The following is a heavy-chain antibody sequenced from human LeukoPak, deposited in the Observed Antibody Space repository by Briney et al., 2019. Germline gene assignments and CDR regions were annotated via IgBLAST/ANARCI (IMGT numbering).Heavy chain of an antibody. CDR2: ISISGENT. D-gene: IGHD6-6*01. Sequence: GGSLRLSCAASRFTFSSYAMSWVRQAPGKGLEWVSAISISGENTYYADSVKGRFTISRDTSRNTLYLQMHSLRAEDTAVYYCARLISTSSSRFCDYWGQGTLVTVSS. V-gene: IGHV3-23*01. CDR1: RFTFSSYA. J-gene: IGHJ4*02. CDR3: ARLISTSSSRFCDY.